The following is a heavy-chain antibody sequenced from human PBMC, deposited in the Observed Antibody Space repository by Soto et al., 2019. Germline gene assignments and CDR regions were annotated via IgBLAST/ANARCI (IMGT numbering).Heavy chain of an antibody. CDR1: GGSFSGYY. Sequence: SETLSLTCAVYGGSFSGYYWSWIRQPPGKGLEWIGYIYHSGSTYYNPSLKSRVTISVDRSKNQFSLKLSSVTAADTAVYYCAREQDRWGQGTLVTVSS. CDR3: AREQDR. V-gene: IGHV4-34*01. CDR2: IYHSGST. J-gene: IGHJ5*02.